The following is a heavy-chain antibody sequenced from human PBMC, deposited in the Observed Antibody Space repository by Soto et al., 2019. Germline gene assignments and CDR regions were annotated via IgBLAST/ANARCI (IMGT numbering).Heavy chain of an antibody. CDR3: AHADGVGTGYSGGFDS. V-gene: IGHV2-5*02. CDR1: GFSLNTDRVG. Sequence: QITLKESGPTLVEPTQPLTLTCTFSGFSLNTDRVGVAWIRQPRGKALEWLALIYWADDDRYSPSLKSRVTITKDSSKTHVVLTMANMGPLDTGTYYWAHADGVGTGYSGGFDSWGPGTLVTASS. J-gene: IGHJ4*02. CDR2: IYWADDD. D-gene: IGHD3-9*01.